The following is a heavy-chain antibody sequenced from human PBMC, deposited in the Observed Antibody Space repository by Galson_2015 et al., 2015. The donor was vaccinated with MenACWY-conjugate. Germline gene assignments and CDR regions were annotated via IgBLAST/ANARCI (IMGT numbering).Heavy chain of an antibody. V-gene: IGHV3-30*04. CDR2: ISYDGSNK. Sequence: SLRLSCAASGFTFSSYAMHWVRQAPGKGLEWVAVISYDGSNKYYADSVKGRFTISRDNSKNTLYLQMNSLRAEDTAVYYCASILDWVNRAFDIWGQGTMVTVSS. CDR1: GFTFSSYA. CDR3: ASILDWVNRAFDI. D-gene: IGHD3/OR15-3a*01. J-gene: IGHJ3*02.